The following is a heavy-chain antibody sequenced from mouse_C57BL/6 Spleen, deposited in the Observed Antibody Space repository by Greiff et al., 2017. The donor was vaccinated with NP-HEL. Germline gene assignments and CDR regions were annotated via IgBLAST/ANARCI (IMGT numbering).Heavy chain of an antibody. J-gene: IGHJ3*01. Sequence: EVQVVESGGDLVKPGGSLKLSCAASGFTFSSYGMSWVRQTPDKRLEWVATISSGGSYTYYPDSVKGRFTISRDNAKNTLYLQMSSLKSEDTAMYYCASLGPWFAYWGQGTLVTVSA. V-gene: IGHV5-6*01. CDR2: ISSGGSYT. D-gene: IGHD4-1*01. CDR1: GFTFSSYG. CDR3: ASLGPWFAY.